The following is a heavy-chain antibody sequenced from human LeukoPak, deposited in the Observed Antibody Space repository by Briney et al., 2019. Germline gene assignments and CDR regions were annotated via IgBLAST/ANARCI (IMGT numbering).Heavy chain of an antibody. CDR2: VDHSGST. V-gene: IGHV4-4*02. CDR1: GGSISSTNW. Sequence: SGTLSLTCGVSGGSISSTNWWSWVRQPPGKGLEWIGEVDHSGSTKYNPALKSRVTISVDKSKNQFSLRLTSVTAADTAVYYCARVHKYCSGISCYRFDPWGQGTLSASPQ. CDR3: ARVHKYCSGISCYRFDP. D-gene: IGHD2-2*01. J-gene: IGHJ5*02.